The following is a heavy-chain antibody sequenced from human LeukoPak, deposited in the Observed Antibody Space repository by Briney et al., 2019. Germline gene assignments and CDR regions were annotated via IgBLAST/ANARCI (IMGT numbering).Heavy chain of an antibody. Sequence: GGSLRLSCAASGFIFSRDSMNWVRQAPGRGLEWISYISRDSDIRYYADSVRGRFHISRDNARNSLYLQMNSLRADDTAMYYCVRDLKGVYYYGMDVWGQGTTVSVSS. CDR1: GFIFSRDS. CDR3: VRDLKGVYYYGMDV. V-gene: IGHV3-48*01. J-gene: IGHJ6*02. D-gene: IGHD2-8*01. CDR2: ISRDSDIR.